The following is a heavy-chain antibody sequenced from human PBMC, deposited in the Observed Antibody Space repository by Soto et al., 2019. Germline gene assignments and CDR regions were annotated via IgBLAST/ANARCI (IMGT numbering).Heavy chain of an antibody. V-gene: IGHV4-59*01. CDR3: AREGVGYCSGGSCYYYFDY. Sequence: SETLSLTCTVSGGSISSYYWSWIRQPPGKGLEWIGYIYYSGSTNYNPSLKSRVTISVDTSKNQFSLKLSSVTAADTTVYYCAREGVGYCSGGSCYYYFDYWGQGTLVTVSS. J-gene: IGHJ4*02. CDR2: IYYSGST. D-gene: IGHD2-15*01. CDR1: GGSISSYY.